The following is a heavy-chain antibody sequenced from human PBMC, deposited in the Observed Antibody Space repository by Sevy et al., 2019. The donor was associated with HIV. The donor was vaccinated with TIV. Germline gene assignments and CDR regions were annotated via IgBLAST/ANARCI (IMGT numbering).Heavy chain of an antibody. V-gene: IGHV1-24*01. J-gene: IGHJ6*02. Sequence: ASVKVSCKVSGYTITKLPMHWVRQAPGKGLEWMGGFDPEDGDTIYAQRFQGRVTMTEDTSTDTAYMELSSLRSEDTAVYYCATLDFWSENPFYGTDVWGQGTTVTVSS. CDR2: FDPEDGDT. CDR3: ATLDFWSENPFYGTDV. D-gene: IGHD3-3*01. CDR1: GYTITKLP.